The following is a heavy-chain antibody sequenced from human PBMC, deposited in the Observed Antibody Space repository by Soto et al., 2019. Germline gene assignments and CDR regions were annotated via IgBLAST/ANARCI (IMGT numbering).Heavy chain of an antibody. J-gene: IGHJ5*02. V-gene: IGHV1-24*01. CDR3: ATPYGSGSYSNWFDP. CDR2: FDPEDGEA. D-gene: IGHD3-10*01. CDR1: GYTLTELS. Sequence: ASVKVSCKVSGYTLTELSMHWVRQAPGKGLEWMGGFDPEDGEAIYAQKFQGRVTMTEDTSTDTAYMELSSLRSEDTAVYYCATPYGSGSYSNWFDPWGQGTLVTVSS.